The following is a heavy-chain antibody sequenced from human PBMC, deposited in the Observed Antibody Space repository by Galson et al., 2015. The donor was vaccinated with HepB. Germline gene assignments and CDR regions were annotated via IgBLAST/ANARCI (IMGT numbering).Heavy chain of an antibody. CDR3: ARSILTGGVPYYLDY. CDR1: GFAFSSYA. V-gene: IGHV3-23*01. Sequence: SLRLSCAASGFAFSSYAMSWVRQAPGKGLEWVSAISGSGGSTYYADSVKGRFTISRDNSKNTLYLQMNSLRAEDTALCYCARSILTGGVPYYLDYWGQGTLVTVSS. D-gene: IGHD3-9*01. CDR2: ISGSGGST. J-gene: IGHJ4*02.